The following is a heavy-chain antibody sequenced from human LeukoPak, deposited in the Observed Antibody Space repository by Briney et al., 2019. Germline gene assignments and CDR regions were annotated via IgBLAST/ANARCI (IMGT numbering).Heavy chain of an antibody. CDR2: ISAYNGNT. CDR1: GYTFTSYG. CDR3: ATSHIVVVPAAPDAFDI. Sequence: ASVKVSCKASGYTFTSYGISWVRQAPGQGLEWMGWISAYNGNTNYAQKLQGRVTMTTDTSTSTAYMELRSLRSDDTAVYYCATSHIVVVPAAPDAFDIWGQGTMVTVSS. V-gene: IGHV1-18*01. J-gene: IGHJ3*02. D-gene: IGHD2-2*01.